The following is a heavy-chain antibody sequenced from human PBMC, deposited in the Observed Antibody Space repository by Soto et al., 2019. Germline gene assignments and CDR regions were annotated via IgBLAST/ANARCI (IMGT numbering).Heavy chain of an antibody. J-gene: IGHJ6*03. V-gene: IGHV5-51*01. D-gene: IGHD2-21*02. CDR1: GYRFSSYW. Sequence: PGESLKISCQGSGYRFSSYWIGWVRQMPGKGLEWMGIIYPGDSDTRYSPTFQGQVTTSADKSINTATLQWSSLKASDTAMYYCARLVVTFPGYSSYYMDVWGKGTTVTVSS. CDR2: IYPGDSDT. CDR3: ARLVVTFPGYSSYYMDV.